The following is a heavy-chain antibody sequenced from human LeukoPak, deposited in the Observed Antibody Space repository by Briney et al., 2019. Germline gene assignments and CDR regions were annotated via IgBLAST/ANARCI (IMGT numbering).Heavy chain of an antibody. V-gene: IGHV3-9*01. Sequence: GGSLRLSCVASGFTFDDYAMHWVRQAPGKGLEWVSGISWNGGSIAYADSVKGRFTISRDNAKNSLYLQMNSLRAEDTAVYYCAKAGNSYGPIDYWGQGTLVTVSS. CDR3: AKAGNSYGPIDY. CDR2: ISWNGGSI. D-gene: IGHD5-18*01. J-gene: IGHJ4*02. CDR1: GFTFDDYA.